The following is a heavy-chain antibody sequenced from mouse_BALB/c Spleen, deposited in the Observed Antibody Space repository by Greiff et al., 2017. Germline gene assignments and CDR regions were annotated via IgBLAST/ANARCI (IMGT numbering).Heavy chain of an antibody. V-gene: IGHV3-8*02. D-gene: IGHD1-1*01. CDR1: GDSITSGY. CDR2: ISYSGST. J-gene: IGHJ1*01. Sequence: EVQGVESGPSLVKPSQTLSLTCSVTGDSITSGYWNWIRKFPGNKLEYMGYISYSGSTYYYPSLKSRISITRDTPKNQYYLQLNSVTTEDTATYYSARYYYGSSDWYFDVWGAGTTVTVSS. CDR3: ARYYYGSSDWYFDV.